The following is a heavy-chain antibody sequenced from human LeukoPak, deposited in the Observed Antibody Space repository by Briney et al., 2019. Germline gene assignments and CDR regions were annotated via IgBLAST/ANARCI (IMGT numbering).Heavy chain of an antibody. V-gene: IGHV4-30-4*01. Sequence: SQTLSLTCTVSGGSISSGDYYWSWIRQPPGKGLEWIGYIYYSGSTYYNPSLKSRVTITVDTSKNQFSLKLSSVTAADTAVYYCARWKTTVTTFADYFDYWGQGTLVTVSS. J-gene: IGHJ4*02. CDR2: IYYSGST. D-gene: IGHD4-17*01. CDR1: GGSISSGDYY. CDR3: ARWKTTVTTFADYFDY.